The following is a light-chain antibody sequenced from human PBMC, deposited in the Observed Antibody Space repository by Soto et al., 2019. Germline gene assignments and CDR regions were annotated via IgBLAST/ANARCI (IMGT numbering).Light chain of an antibody. CDR3: QQHGSTRGLT. CDR2: GAS. J-gene: IGKJ4*01. Sequence: EIVLTQSPGTLSLSPGERATLSCRASQSVSSSYLAWYQQKPGQAPRLLIYGASSRATGIPDRFSGSGSGTDFTLTISRLEPEDFAVYYCQQHGSTRGLTFGGGTKVEIK. CDR1: QSVSSSY. V-gene: IGKV3-20*01.